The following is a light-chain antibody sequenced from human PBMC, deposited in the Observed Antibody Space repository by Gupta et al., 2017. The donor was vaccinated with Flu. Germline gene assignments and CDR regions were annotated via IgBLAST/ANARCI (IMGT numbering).Light chain of an antibody. Sequence: PSILSASVGDRVTITCRASPSINTWLAWYHQKAGKAPTVLIYKASTLKSGVPSRFSGSGSGTEFTLTISGLQPDDFATYYCQQDHTYPITFGQGTKVEIK. J-gene: IGKJ2*01. V-gene: IGKV1-5*03. CDR2: KAS. CDR1: PSINTW. CDR3: QQDHTYPIT.